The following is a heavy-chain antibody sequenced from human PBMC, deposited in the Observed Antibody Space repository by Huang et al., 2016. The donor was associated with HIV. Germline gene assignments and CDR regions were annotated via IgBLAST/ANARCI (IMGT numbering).Heavy chain of an antibody. J-gene: IGHJ4*02. CDR2: IFPDDSDT. V-gene: IGHV5-51*01. Sequence: VQLVQSGAEVKKPGESLKISCKGSGYSFSSYWIAWLRQMPGKGLEWMGIIFPDDSDTTYRPSCEGQVTISADKSIGTAYLQWSSLKASDTAMYYCARRFSSSSGYFDYWGQGSLVTVSS. D-gene: IGHD6-6*01. CDR1: GYSFSSYW. CDR3: ARRFSSSSGYFDY.